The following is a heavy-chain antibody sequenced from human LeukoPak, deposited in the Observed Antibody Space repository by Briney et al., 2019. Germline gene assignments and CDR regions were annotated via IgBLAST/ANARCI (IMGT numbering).Heavy chain of an antibody. D-gene: IGHD4/OR15-4a*01. V-gene: IGHV3-23*01. CDR2: INSGGDDT. CDR1: GFTFSSSA. CDR3: TKGGCYAPLDY. J-gene: IGHJ4*02. Sequence: PGGSLRLSCAASGFTFSSSAMTWVRQAPGKGLEWVSAINSGGDDTVHADSVKGRLTISRDNSKNTLYLQMNSLRAEDTAKYYCTKGGCYAPLDYWGQGTLVTVSS.